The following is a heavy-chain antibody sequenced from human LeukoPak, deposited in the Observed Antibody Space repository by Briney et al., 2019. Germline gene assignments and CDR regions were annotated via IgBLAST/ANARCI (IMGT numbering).Heavy chain of an antibody. J-gene: IGHJ4*02. D-gene: IGHD6-19*01. CDR3: ATRQWLAPPPDS. CDR2: INTDGTVT. V-gene: IGHV3-74*01. Sequence: GGSLRLSCAASEFTFSKYWMLWVRKAPGKGLESVSRINTDGTVTTYADSVKGRFTVSRDNADNTMFLQMNSVRDEDTSVYYCATRQWLAPPPDSWGQGTPVTVSS. CDR1: EFTFSKYW.